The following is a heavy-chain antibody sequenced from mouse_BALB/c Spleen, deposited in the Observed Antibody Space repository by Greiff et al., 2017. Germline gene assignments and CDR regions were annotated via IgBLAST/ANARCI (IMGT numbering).Heavy chain of an antibody. J-gene: IGHJ1*01. D-gene: IGHD1-1*01. CDR1: GYTFTDYN. Sequence: VQLQQSGPELVKPGASVKIPCKASGYTFTDYNMDWVKQSHGKSLEWIGDINPNNGGTIYNQKFKGKATLTVDKSSSTAYMELRSLTSEDTAVYYCARRGFSSYGWYFDVWGAGTTVTVSS. V-gene: IGHV1-18*01. CDR2: INPNNGGT. CDR3: ARRGFSSYGWYFDV.